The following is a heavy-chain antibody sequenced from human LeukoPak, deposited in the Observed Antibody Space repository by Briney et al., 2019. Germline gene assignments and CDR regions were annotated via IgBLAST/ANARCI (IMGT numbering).Heavy chain of an antibody. CDR2: TYYRPKWHN. CDR1: GDSVSSNSVA. Sequence: SQALSLTCAISGDSVSSNSVAWNWIRQSPSRGLEWLGRTYYRPKWHNDYAVSVKSRITINPDTSKNQFSLQLNSVTPEDTAVYYCAKTSRGGFDYWGQGTLVTVSS. CDR3: AKTSRGGFDY. J-gene: IGHJ4*02. V-gene: IGHV6-1*01. D-gene: IGHD3-10*01.